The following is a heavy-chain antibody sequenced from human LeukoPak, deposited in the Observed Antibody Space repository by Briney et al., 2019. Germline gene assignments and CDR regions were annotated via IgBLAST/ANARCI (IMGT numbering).Heavy chain of an antibody. J-gene: IGHJ4*02. CDR2: IRSKAYGGTT. Sequence: PGRSLRLSRAASGFTFSNYAMHWVRQAPGKGLEWVGFIRSKAYGGTTEYAASVKGRFTISRDDSKSIAYLQMNSLKTEDTAVYYCTRGRRATHDYWGQGTLVTVSS. CDR3: TRGRRATHDY. D-gene: IGHD1-26*01. CDR1: GFTFSNYA. V-gene: IGHV3-49*04.